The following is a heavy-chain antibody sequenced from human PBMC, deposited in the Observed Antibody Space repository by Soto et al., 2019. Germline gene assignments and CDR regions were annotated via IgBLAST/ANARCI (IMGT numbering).Heavy chain of an antibody. CDR2: INSGNGNT. Sequence: ASVKVSCKASGYTFTNYAIHWVRQAPGQNLEWMGWINSGNGNTKYSQKFQGRVTITRDTSASTAYMELSSLRSEDTFVYYCARDRGGREGATEDYFDYWGQGTLVTVSS. V-gene: IGHV1-3*01. CDR3: ARDRGGREGATEDYFDY. CDR1: GYTFTNYA. D-gene: IGHD1-26*01. J-gene: IGHJ4*02.